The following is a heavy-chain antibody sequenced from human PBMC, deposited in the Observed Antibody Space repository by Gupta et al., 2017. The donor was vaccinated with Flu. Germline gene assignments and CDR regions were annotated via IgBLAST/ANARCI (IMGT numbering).Heavy chain of an antibody. CDR2: IWYDGSNK. J-gene: IGHJ4*02. D-gene: IGHD4-17*01. CDR1: GFTFSTYG. V-gene: IGHV3-33*01. CDR3: ARDFYGDYERLDY. Sequence: QVQLVESGGGVVQPGRSLRLSCAASGFTFSTYGIHWVRQAPGKGLEWVAFIWYDGSNKDFADSVKGRFTLSRDHSKNTLFLQMNSLRAEDTAVYYCARDFYGDYERLDYWGQGTLVTVSS.